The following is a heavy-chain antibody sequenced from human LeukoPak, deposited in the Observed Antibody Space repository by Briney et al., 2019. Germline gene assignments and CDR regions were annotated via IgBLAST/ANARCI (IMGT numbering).Heavy chain of an antibody. CDR3: VRPSASTGLYDFDF. V-gene: IGHV3-48*01. CDR1: GFTVSSNY. D-gene: IGHD2/OR15-2a*01. CDR2: ISSSSSTI. Sequence: GGSLRLSCAASGFTVSSNYMSWVRQAPGKGLDWLSYISSSSSTIYYADSVKGRFTISRDNAKNSLYLQMNSLRAEDTAVYYCVRPSASTGLYDFDFWGQGTLVTVSS. J-gene: IGHJ4*02.